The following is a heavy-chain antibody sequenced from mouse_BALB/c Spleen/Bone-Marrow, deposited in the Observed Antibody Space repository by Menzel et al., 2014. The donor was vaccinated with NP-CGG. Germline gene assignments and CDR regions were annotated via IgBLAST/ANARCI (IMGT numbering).Heavy chain of an antibody. Sequence: DVMLVESGGGLVQPGGSLKLSCAASGFDFSRYWMSWVRQAPGKGLEWIGEINPGSSTINYTPSLKDKFIISRDNAKNTLYLQMSKVRSEDTALYYCARRGNFSPYYAMDYWGQGTSVTVSS. CDR3: ARRGNFSPYYAMDY. CDR2: INPGSSTI. CDR1: GFDFSRYW. V-gene: IGHV4-1*02. D-gene: IGHD2-1*01. J-gene: IGHJ4*01.